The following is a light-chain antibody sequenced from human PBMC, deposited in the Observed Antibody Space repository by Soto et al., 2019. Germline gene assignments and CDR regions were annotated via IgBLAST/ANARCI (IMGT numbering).Light chain of an antibody. CDR1: KLGDKY. V-gene: IGLV3-1*01. CDR3: QAWDSSTVV. J-gene: IGLJ2*01. CDR2: QDS. Sequence: SYELTQSPSVSVSPGQTASITCSGDKLGDKYACWYQQKPGQSPVLVIYQDSKRPSGIPERFSGSNSGNTATLTISGTQAMDEADYYCQAWDSSTVVFGEGTQLTVL.